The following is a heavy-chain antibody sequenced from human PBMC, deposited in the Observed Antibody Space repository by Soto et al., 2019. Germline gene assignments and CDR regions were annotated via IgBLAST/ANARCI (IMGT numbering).Heavy chain of an antibody. D-gene: IGHD2-15*01. CDR2: ITNSGDRT. J-gene: IGHJ6*02. V-gene: IGHV3-23*01. CDR1: GFTFGSYA. CDR3: AKETSGGWGYTAV. Sequence: GGSLRLSCAASGFTFGSYAMTWGRQAPGKGLEWVASITNSGDRTEYAFFVEGRFTISRDNSNNMLYLQMKNLRAGDTALYYCAKETSGGWGYTAVWGRGTTVTVSS.